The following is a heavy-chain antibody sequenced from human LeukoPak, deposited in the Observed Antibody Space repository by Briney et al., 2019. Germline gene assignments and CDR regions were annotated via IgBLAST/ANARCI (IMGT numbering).Heavy chain of an antibody. Sequence: NPSETLSLTCTVSGGSISSYYSSWIRHPAGKGLGCIGRIYTSRSTNYNPSLKSRVTMSVDTYKNQFSLKMSFVTAADTAVYYCARVLWSSAIDYWGQGTLVTVSS. CDR1: GGSISSYY. D-gene: IGHD2/OR15-2a*01. J-gene: IGHJ4*02. CDR2: IYTSRST. CDR3: ARVLWSSAIDY. V-gene: IGHV4-4*07.